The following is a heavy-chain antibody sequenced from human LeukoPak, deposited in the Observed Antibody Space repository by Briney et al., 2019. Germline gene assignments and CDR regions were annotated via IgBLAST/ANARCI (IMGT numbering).Heavy chain of an antibody. D-gene: IGHD3-10*01. CDR3: ARGTTTPDGSGSDNDAFDI. CDR1: GGSISSGGYY. Sequence: SETLSLTCAVSGGSISSGGYYWSWIRQPPGKGLEWIGEINHSGSTNYNPSLKSRVTISVDTSKNQFSLKLSSVTAADTAVYYCARGTTTPDGSGSDNDAFDIWGQGTMVTVSS. J-gene: IGHJ3*02. CDR2: INHSGST. V-gene: IGHV4-34*01.